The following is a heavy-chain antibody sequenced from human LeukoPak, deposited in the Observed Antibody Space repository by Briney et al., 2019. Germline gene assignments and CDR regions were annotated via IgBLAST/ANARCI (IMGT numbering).Heavy chain of an antibody. CDR1: GFTFSSYW. CDR3: ASVRATFSPYFDN. D-gene: IGHD5-12*01. J-gene: IGHJ4*02. Sequence: GGSLRLSCAAPGFTFSSYWMHWGRQAPGKGLMWVSRINSDGSITSYADSVKGRFTISRDNAKNTLYLQMNSLRAEDTAVYYCASVRATFSPYFDNWGQGTLVTVSS. CDR2: INSDGSIT. V-gene: IGHV3-74*01.